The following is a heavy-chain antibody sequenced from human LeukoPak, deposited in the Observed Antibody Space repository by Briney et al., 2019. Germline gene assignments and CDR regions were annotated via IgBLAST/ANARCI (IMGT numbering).Heavy chain of an antibody. CDR3: ARCYYDGSGYYREYYFDY. Sequence: PGGSLRLSCAASGFSVSNYYMSWVRQAPGKGLEWVSVIYSGGNTYYTDSVKGRFTISRDNPKNTVFLQMGSLRGEDTAVYYCARCYYDGSGYYREYYFDYWGQGTLVTVSS. D-gene: IGHD3-22*01. CDR1: GFSVSNYY. CDR2: IYSGGNT. V-gene: IGHV3-53*01. J-gene: IGHJ4*02.